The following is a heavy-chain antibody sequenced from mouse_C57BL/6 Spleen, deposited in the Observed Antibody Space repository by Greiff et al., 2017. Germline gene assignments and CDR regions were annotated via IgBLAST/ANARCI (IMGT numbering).Heavy chain of an antibody. CDR2: IYPGDGDT. J-gene: IGHJ4*01. CDR3: ARLYYYGSSYGDYAMDY. Sequence: QVHVKQSGAELVKPGASVKISCKASGYAFSSYWMNWVKQRPGKGLEWIGQIYPGDGDTNYNGKFKGKATLTADKSSSTAYMQLSSLTSEDSAVYFCARLYYYGSSYGDYAMDYWGQGTSVTVSS. D-gene: IGHD1-1*01. CDR1: GYAFSSYW. V-gene: IGHV1-80*01.